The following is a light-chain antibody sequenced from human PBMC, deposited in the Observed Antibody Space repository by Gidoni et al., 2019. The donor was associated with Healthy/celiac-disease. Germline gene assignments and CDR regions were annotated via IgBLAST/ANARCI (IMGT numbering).Light chain of an antibody. J-gene: IGKJ3*01. CDR3: QQYHNWPPLFT. V-gene: IGKV3-15*01. Sequence: QQPGQAPRLLNYGASTRATGIPARLSGSGSGTELTLTISSLQSEDFAVYSCQQYHNWPPLFTFGPGTKVDIK. CDR2: GAS.